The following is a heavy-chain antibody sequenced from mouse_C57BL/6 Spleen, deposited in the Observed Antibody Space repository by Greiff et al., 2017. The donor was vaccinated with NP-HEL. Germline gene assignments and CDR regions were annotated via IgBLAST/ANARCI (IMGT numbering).Heavy chain of an antibody. J-gene: IGHJ3*01. CDR2: IDPENGDT. CDR1: GFNIKDDY. D-gene: IGHD2-2*01. Sequence: VQLQQSGAELVRPGASVKLSCTASGFNIKDDYMHWVKQRPEQGLEWIGWIDPENGDTEYASKFQGKATITADTSSNTAYLQLSSLTSEDTAVYYCTTSNGYDFAYWGQGTLVTVSA. CDR3: TTSNGYDFAY. V-gene: IGHV14-4*01.